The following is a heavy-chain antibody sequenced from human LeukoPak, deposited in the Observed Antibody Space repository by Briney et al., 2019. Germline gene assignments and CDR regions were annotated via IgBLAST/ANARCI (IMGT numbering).Heavy chain of an antibody. J-gene: IGHJ5*02. Sequence: PGGSLRLPCAASGFTFSSYWMSWVRQAPGKGLEWVANIKQDGSEKYYVYSVKGRFTISRDNAKNSLYLQMNSLRAEDTAVYYCARAGGPNWFDPWGQGTLVTVSS. CDR2: IKQDGSEK. CDR1: GFTFSSYW. CDR3: ARAGGPNWFDP. V-gene: IGHV3-7*01. D-gene: IGHD2-15*01.